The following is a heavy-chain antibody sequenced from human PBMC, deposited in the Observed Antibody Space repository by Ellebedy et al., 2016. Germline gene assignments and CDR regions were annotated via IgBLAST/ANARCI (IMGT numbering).Heavy chain of an antibody. Sequence: GESLKISXAASGFTFGSHWMSWVRQAPGKGLEWVANIKQDGSEKFYVDSVKGRFTISRDNAKNSLYLQMNSLRAEDTAVYYCARDCAVGAPCFDYWGQGTLVTASS. V-gene: IGHV3-7*01. J-gene: IGHJ4*02. CDR3: ARDCAVGAPCFDY. CDR2: IKQDGSEK. CDR1: GFTFGSHW. D-gene: IGHD1-26*01.